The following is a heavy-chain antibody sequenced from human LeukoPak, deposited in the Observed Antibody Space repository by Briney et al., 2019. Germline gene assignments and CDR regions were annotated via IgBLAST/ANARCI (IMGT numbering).Heavy chain of an antibody. V-gene: IGHV4-59*01. CDR1: GGSISSYY. Sequence: SETLSLTCTVSGGSISSYYRSWIRQPPGKGLEWIGYIYYSGSTNYNPSLKSRVTISVDTSKNQFSLKLSSVTAADTAVYYCARDTVGATTSWYFDLWGRGTLVTVSS. D-gene: IGHD1-26*01. CDR2: IYYSGST. J-gene: IGHJ2*01. CDR3: ARDTVGATTSWYFDL.